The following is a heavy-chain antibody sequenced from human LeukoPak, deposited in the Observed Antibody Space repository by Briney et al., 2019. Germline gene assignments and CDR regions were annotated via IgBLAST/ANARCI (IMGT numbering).Heavy chain of an antibody. CDR3: AKGTGY. Sequence: PGGSLRLSCGASGFTFSTYWMSWVRQAPGKGLEWVANINHDGSQKYYVDSVKGRFTISRDNAKNSVYLQMNSLRAEDTALYYCAKGTGYWGQGSQVTVSS. D-gene: IGHD1-14*01. CDR2: INHDGSQK. V-gene: IGHV3-7*05. J-gene: IGHJ4*02. CDR1: GFTFSTYW.